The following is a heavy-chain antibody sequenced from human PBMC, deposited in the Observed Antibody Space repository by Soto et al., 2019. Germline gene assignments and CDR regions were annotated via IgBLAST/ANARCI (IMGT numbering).Heavy chain of an antibody. Sequence: QVQLVQSGAEVKKPGASVKVSCKASGYTFTGYYMHWVRQAPGQGLEWMGWINPNSGGTNYAQKFQGRVTINRHTSISKAYMELSRLTSGDTAVYYCVIGNCFSDWLLHGFDYWGPGTLVHVSP. D-gene: IGHD3-9*01. CDR2: INPNSGGT. CDR3: VIGNCFSDWLLHGFDY. CDR1: GYTFTGYY. V-gene: IGHV1-2*02. J-gene: IGHJ4*02.